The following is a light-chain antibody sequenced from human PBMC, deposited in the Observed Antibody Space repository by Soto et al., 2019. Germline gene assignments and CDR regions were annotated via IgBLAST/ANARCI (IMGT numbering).Light chain of an antibody. J-gene: IGKJ5*01. CDR2: GAS. V-gene: IGKV3-15*01. CDR3: QQYNNWPIT. Sequence: EIVMTQSPATLSVSPGERATLSCRASQSVSSNLAWYQQKPGQAPRRLIYGASTRAAGIPARFSASGSGTGFTLTISSLQSEDFAVYYCQQYNNWPITFGQGTRLEIK. CDR1: QSVSSN.